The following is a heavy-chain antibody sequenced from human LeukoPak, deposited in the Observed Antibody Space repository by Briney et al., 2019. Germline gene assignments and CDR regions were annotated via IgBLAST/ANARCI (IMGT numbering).Heavy chain of an antibody. D-gene: IGHD6-19*01. CDR2: ISYDGSNK. CDR1: GFTFSSYG. J-gene: IGHJ5*02. CDR3: AKEVPDSSGWYTGFDP. Sequence: PGGSLRPSCAASGFTFSSYGVHWVRQAPGKGLEWVAVISYDGSNKYYADSVKGRFTISRDNSKNTLYLQMNSLRAEDTAVYYCAKEVPDSSGWYTGFDPWGQGTLVAVSS. V-gene: IGHV3-30*18.